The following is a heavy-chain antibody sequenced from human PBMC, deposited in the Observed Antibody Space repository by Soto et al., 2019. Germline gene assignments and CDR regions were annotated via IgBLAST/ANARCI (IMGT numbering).Heavy chain of an antibody. V-gene: IGHV3-7*03. Sequence: EVQLVESGGGLVQPGGSLRLSCEASGFTFSSYWMSWVRQAPGKGLEWVANIKQDGSEKYYVDSVKGRFTISRDNAKTPLCLQLNSLRAEDTAVYYCAREQWLPHYYFDSWGQGTLVTVSS. CDR3: AREQWLPHYYFDS. CDR1: GFTFSSYW. D-gene: IGHD6-19*01. CDR2: IKQDGSEK. J-gene: IGHJ4*02.